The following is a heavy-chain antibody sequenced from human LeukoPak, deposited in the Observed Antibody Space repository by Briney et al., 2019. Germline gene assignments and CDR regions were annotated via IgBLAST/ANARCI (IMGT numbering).Heavy chain of an antibody. J-gene: IGHJ4*02. CDR3: AREERVAAAGSGVRY. Sequence: ASVKVSCKASGYTFTGYYMHWVRQAPGQGLEWMGRINPNSGGTNYARKFQGRVTMTRDTSISTAYMELSRLRSDDTAVYYCAREERVAAAGSGVRYWGQGTLVTVSS. CDR2: INPNSGGT. CDR1: GYTFTGYY. D-gene: IGHD6-13*01. V-gene: IGHV1-2*06.